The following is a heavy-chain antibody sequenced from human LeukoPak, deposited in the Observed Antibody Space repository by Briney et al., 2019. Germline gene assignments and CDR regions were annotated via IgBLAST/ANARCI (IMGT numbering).Heavy chain of an antibody. CDR1: GFSLSTTGVG. CDR3: AHATYHYDSSGYYYRDFDY. CDR2: PYWNDDK. V-gene: IGHV2-5*01. Sequence: SGPTLVQLKEILTLHRNFFGFSLSTTGVGVAWIGQPPGKTLEWLSLPYWNDDKRYGPSLDRGLTLTKDTSKNQVVLTMTNMDPVDTASYYWAHATYHYDSSGYYYRDFDYWGQGTLVTVSS. D-gene: IGHD3-22*01. J-gene: IGHJ4*02.